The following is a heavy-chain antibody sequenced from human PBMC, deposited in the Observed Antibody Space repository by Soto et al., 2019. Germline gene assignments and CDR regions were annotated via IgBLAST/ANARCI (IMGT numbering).Heavy chain of an antibody. J-gene: IGHJ4*02. CDR1: GVTVCNNY. CDR3: ARNMPVTALGY. D-gene: IGHD4-17*01. CDR2: TYSGGDT. Sequence: EVRLVESGGGLVQPGGSLRLSCAASGVTVCNNYMSWVRQAPGKGLVWVSVTYSGGDTRYADSVKGRFTMSRYSTKNTVYLQMDSLRAADTAVYFCARNMPVTALGYWGQGFVVSVSS. V-gene: IGHV3-66*01.